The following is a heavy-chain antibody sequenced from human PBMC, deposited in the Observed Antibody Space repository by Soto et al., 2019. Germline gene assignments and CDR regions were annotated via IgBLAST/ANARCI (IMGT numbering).Heavy chain of an antibody. D-gene: IGHD6-19*01. J-gene: IGHJ4*02. Sequence: EVQLVESGGGLVQPGRSLRLSCAASGFTFDDYAMHWVRQAPGKGLEWVSGISWNSGSIGYADSVKGRFTISRDNAKNSLYLQKNSLRAEDTALYYCAKAKMAANVFDYWGQGTLVTVSS. CDR1: GFTFDDYA. CDR3: AKAKMAANVFDY. CDR2: ISWNSGSI. V-gene: IGHV3-9*01.